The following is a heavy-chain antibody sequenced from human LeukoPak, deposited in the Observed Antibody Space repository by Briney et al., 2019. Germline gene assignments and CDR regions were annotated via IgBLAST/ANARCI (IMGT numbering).Heavy chain of an antibody. CDR2: IYHSGST. CDR3: ARGHLNYYYYMDV. CDR1: GYPISSAYY. V-gene: IGHV4-38-2*02. J-gene: IGHJ6*03. Sequence: SETLSLTCTVSGYPISSAYYWGWIRQPPGKGLEWIGSIYHSGSTYYNPSLKSRVTISVDTSKNQLSLKLSSVTAADTAVYYCARGHLNYYYYMDVWGKGTTVTISS.